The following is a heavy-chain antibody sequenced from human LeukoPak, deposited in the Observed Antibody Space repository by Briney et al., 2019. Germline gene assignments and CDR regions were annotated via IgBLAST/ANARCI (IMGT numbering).Heavy chain of an antibody. V-gene: IGHV3-74*01. CDR2: VNRDGSST. D-gene: IGHD6-13*01. CDR3: ARDRSISAAGDTY. J-gene: IGHJ4*02. Sequence: PGGSLRLSCAASGFTFSDYWMHWVRQAPVKGLVWASRVNRDGSSTSYADSVKGRFTISRDNAKNTLSLQMNSLRAEDTAVYYCARDRSISAAGDTYWGQGTLVTVSS. CDR1: GFTFSDYW.